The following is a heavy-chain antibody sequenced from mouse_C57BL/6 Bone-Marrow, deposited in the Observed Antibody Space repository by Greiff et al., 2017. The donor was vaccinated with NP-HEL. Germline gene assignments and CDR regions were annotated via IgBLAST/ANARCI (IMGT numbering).Heavy chain of an antibody. D-gene: IGHD2-4*01. CDR3: ARRSSIYYDYDCYAMDY. Sequence: QVQLQQPGAELVMPGASVKLSCKASGYTFTSYWMHWVKQRPGQGLEWIGEIDPSDSYTNYNQKFNGKSTLTVDKSSSTAYMQLSSLTSEDSAVYYCARRSSIYYDYDCYAMDYWGQGTSVTVSS. V-gene: IGHV1-69*01. J-gene: IGHJ4*01. CDR2: IDPSDSYT. CDR1: GYTFTSYW.